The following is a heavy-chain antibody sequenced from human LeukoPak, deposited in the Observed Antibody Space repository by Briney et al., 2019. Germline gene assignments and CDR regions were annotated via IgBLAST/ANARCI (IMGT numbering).Heavy chain of an antibody. CDR3: ARALASSSPYYYGIDV. CDR1: GGSISSYY. V-gene: IGHV4-59*01. D-gene: IGHD6-13*01. J-gene: IGHJ6*02. Sequence: SETLSLTCTVSGGSISSYYWSWIRQPPGKGLEWIGYIYYSGSTNYNPSLKSRVTISVDTSKNQFSLKLSSVTAADTAVYYCARALASSSPYYYGIDVWGQGTTVTVSS. CDR2: IYYSGST.